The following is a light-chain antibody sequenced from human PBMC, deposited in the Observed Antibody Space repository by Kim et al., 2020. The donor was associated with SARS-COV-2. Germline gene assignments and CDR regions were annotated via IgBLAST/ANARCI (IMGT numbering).Light chain of an antibody. V-gene: IGKV1-27*01. CDR3: LKYNSAPRT. Sequence: IKMTASPSSLSASVGDRVTITCRASQDIGNFLAWYQQKPGKAPRVLIYAASALHSGVPSRFSGSGSGTDFTLTISSLQPEDVGSYYCLKYNSAPRTFGHGTKVDIK. CDR1: QDIGNF. J-gene: IGKJ1*01. CDR2: AAS.